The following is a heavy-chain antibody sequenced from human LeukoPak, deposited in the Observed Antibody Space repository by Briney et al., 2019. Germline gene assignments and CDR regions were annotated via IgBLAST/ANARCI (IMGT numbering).Heavy chain of an antibody. Sequence: PGGSLRLSCTASGFTFGDYAMSWFRQAPGKGLEWVGFIRSKAYGGTTEYAASVKGRFTISRDDSKSIAYLQMNSLKTEDTAVYYCTREREREGPYCGGDCYSPEAFDPWGQGTLVTVSS. CDR3: TREREREGPYCGGDCYSPEAFDP. V-gene: IGHV3-49*03. J-gene: IGHJ5*02. D-gene: IGHD2-21*02. CDR2: IRSKAYGGTT. CDR1: GFTFGDYA.